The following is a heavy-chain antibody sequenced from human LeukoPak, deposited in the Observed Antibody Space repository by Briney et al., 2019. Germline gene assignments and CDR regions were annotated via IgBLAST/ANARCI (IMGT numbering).Heavy chain of an antibody. CDR2: VSVYNGNT. V-gene: IGHV1-18*04. Sequence: GASVKVSCKASGYTFSRNDISWVRQAPGQGLEWMGWVSVYNGNTNYAQKFEGRITMTTDTSTSTAYMDLRSLRLDDTAAYYCARGNSGWYYLDYWGQGTLVTVSS. CDR3: ARGNSGWYYLDY. CDR1: GYTFSRND. D-gene: IGHD6-19*01. J-gene: IGHJ4*02.